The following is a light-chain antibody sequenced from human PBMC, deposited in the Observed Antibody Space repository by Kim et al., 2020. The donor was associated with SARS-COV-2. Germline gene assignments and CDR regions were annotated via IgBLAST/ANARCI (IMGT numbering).Light chain of an antibody. CDR1: QSISTW. CDR2: KAS. J-gene: IGKJ1*01. V-gene: IGKV1-5*03. CDR3: QQYDGFPT. Sequence: SASVGDSVTITGRASQSISTWLAWYQQKPGKAPKLLIHKASTLQSGVPSRFSGSGSGTDFIFTISSLQPDDFATYYCQQYDGFPTFGQGTKVDIK.